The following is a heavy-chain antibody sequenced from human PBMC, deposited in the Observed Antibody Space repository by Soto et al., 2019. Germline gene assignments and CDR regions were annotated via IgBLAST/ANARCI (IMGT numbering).Heavy chain of an antibody. CDR2: IVVGSGNT. CDR3: AAVDYYGSGSHPENYYYYYGMDV. Sequence: SVKVSCKASGFTFTSSAMQWGRQARGQRLEWIGWIVVGSGNTNYAQKFQERVTITRDMSTSTAYMELSSLRSEDTAVYYCAAVDYYGSGSHPENYYYYYGMDVWGQGTTVTVSS. V-gene: IGHV1-58*02. D-gene: IGHD3-10*01. CDR1: GFTFTSSA. J-gene: IGHJ6*02.